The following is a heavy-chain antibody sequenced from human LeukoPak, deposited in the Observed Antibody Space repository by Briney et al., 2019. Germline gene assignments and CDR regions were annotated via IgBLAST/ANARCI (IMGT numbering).Heavy chain of an antibody. CDR3: AREGYYGLGSPPSLDFDY. V-gene: IGHV3-30-3*01. Sequence: GGSLRLSCAASGFTFRNYVIHWVRQAPGKGLEWVAVTSSDLNVKLYADSVKGRFTISRDNSRSTLYLQMNSLRLEDTAIYYCAREGYYGLGSPPSLDFDYWGQRTLVTVSS. CDR1: GFTFRNYV. J-gene: IGHJ4*02. CDR2: TSSDLNVK. D-gene: IGHD3-10*01.